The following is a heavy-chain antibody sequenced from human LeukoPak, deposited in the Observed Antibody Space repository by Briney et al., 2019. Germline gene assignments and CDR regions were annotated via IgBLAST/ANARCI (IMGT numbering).Heavy chain of an antibody. CDR3: ATVYLWFGELDY. D-gene: IGHD3-10*01. CDR2: FDPEDGET. Sequence: MGGFDPEDGETIYAQKFQGRVTMTEDTSTDTAYMELSSLRSEDTAVYYCATVYLWFGELDYWGQGTLVTVS. J-gene: IGHJ4*02. V-gene: IGHV1-24*01.